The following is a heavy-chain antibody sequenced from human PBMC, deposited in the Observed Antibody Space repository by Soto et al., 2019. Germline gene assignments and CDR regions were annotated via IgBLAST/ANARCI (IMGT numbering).Heavy chain of an antibody. V-gene: IGHV3-23*01. CDR3: AKDSSRVTATMFDY. CDR2: ISGSGGST. D-gene: IGHD2-21*02. J-gene: IGHJ4*02. CDR1: GFTFSSYA. Sequence: GGSLRLSCAASGFTFSSYAMSWVRQAPGKGLEWVSAISGSGGSTYYADSVKGRFTISRDNSKNTLYLQMNSLRAEDTAVYYYAKDSSRVTATMFDYWGQGTLVTVSS.